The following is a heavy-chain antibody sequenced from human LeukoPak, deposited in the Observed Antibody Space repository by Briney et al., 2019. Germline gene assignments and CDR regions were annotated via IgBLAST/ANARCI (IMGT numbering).Heavy chain of an antibody. CDR1: GCTFATYG. CDR2: ISAYNGNT. J-gene: IGHJ6*02. CDR3: ARDLWVGATSYYYYYGMDV. Sequence: ASGEVVCNASGCTFATYGISGVRPAPGEGVEWMGWISAYNGNTNYTQKLQGRVTMTTDTSSSTAYMELRSLRSDDTAVYYCARDLWVGATSYYYYYGMDVWGQGTTVTVSS. D-gene: IGHD1-26*01. V-gene: IGHV1-18*01.